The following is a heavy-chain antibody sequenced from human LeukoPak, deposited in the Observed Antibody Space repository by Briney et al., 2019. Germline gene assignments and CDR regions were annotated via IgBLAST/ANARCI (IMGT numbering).Heavy chain of an antibody. CDR2: TYYRSKWYN. D-gene: IGHD2-21*02. V-gene: IGHV6-1*01. J-gene: IGHJ2*01. CDR3: ARISGSGDYYFDL. CDR1: GDSVSSDNAA. Sequence: PSQTLSLTCAISGDSVSSDNAAWNWIRQSPSRGLEWLGRTYYRSKWYNDYAVSVKSRITINPDTSKNRFSLHLNSVTPEDTAVYFCARISGSGDYYFDLWGPGTLVTVSS.